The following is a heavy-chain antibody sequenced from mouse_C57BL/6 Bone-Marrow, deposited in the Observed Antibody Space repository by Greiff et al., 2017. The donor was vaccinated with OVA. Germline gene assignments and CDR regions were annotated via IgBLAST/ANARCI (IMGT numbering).Heavy chain of an antibody. CDR3: ARPMITTGYYYAMDY. Sequence: QVQLQQSGAELVKPGASVKISCKASGYAFSSYWMNWVKQRPGKGLEWIGQIYPGDGDTNYNGKFKGKATLTADKSSSTAYMQLSSLTCEDSAVYFCARPMITTGYYYAMDYWGQGTSVTVSS. J-gene: IGHJ4*01. CDR1: GYAFSSYW. V-gene: IGHV1-80*01. D-gene: IGHD2-4*01. CDR2: IYPGDGDT.